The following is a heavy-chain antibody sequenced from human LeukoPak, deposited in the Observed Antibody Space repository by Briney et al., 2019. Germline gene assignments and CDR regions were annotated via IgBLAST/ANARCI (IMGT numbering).Heavy chain of an antibody. CDR2: ISSSGSTI. V-gene: IGHV3-48*03. J-gene: IGHJ4*02. D-gene: IGHD3/OR15-3a*01. Sequence: GRTLRLSCAVPGSTFSNFEINWVRQAPGQGLECISYISSSGSTIYYADSVKGRFTISRDNAKNSLYLQMNSLRVEDTAVYYCASRPYGFLGPFDYWGQGTLVTVSS. CDR1: GSTFSNFE. CDR3: ASRPYGFLGPFDY.